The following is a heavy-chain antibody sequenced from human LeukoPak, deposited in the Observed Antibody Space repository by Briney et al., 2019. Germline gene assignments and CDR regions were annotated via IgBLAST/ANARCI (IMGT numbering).Heavy chain of an antibody. Sequence: GGSLRLSCAASGFTSSDCSRNWVRQAPGQGRDWFSSISGGRRHIYYADSLKGRFTISRDDAKNSLYLQKSSLRAEDTAVYYCARGDYYYYGLDVWGQGTTVTVSS. CDR3: ARGDYYYYGLDV. V-gene: IGHV3-21*01. J-gene: IGHJ6*02. CDR1: GFTSSDCS. CDR2: ISGGRRHI.